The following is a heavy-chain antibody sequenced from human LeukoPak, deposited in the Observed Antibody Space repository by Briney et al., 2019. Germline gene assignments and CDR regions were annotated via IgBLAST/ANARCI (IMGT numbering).Heavy chain of an antibody. Sequence: SETLSLSCTASGGSISRYYWSWIRQPAGKGLEWLGRIYSTGSTNYNPSLKSRVTMSVDTSKNQFSLRLRSVTAGDTAVYYCARQIASAGTAGFDFWGQGALVTVSS. CDR3: ARQIASAGTAGFDF. CDR1: GGSISRYY. J-gene: IGHJ4*02. V-gene: IGHV4-4*07. D-gene: IGHD6-13*01. CDR2: IYSTGST.